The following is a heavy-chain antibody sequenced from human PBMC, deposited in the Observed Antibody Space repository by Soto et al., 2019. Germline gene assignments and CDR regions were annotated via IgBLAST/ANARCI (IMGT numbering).Heavy chain of an antibody. J-gene: IGHJ4*02. V-gene: IGHV5-51*01. CDR1: GYTFSNFW. CDR2: IYPGDHET. D-gene: IGHD6-13*01. Sequence: ESLKISCQSSGYTFSNFWIGWVRQLPGKGLEWMGIIYPGDHETRYSPSFHGKVTISADGSINTAYLQWNSLEASDTAFYFCARSPRSSPYFDYWGQGALVTVSS. CDR3: ARSPRSSPYFDY.